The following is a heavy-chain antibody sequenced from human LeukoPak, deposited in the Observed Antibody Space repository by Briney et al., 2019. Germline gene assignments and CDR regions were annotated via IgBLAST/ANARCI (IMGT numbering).Heavy chain of an antibody. CDR2: IYPGDSDT. V-gene: IGHV5-51*01. CDR1: GYSFTNYW. D-gene: IGHD3-10*01. J-gene: IGHJ5*02. Sequence: GESLKISCKGSGYSFTNYWFGWVRQMPGKGLEWMGIIYPGDSDTRYSPSFQDQVTISADKSISTAYLQWSSLKASDTAMYYCARQRFTMRAYAGNWFDPWGQGTLVTVSS. CDR3: ARQRFTMRAYAGNWFDP.